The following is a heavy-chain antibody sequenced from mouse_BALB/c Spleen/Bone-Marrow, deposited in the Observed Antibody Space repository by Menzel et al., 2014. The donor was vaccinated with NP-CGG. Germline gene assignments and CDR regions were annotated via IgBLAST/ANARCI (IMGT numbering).Heavy chain of an antibody. CDR1: GFTFSDYG. Sequence: EVKLMESGGGLVQPGGSRKLSCAASGFTFSDYGMAWVRQAPGKGPEWVAFISNLAYSIYYADTVTDRFTISRENAKNTLYLEMSSLRSEDTAMYYCATIYYGNSYAMDYWGQGTSVTVSS. V-gene: IGHV5-15*02. CDR2: ISNLAYSI. J-gene: IGHJ4*01. D-gene: IGHD2-1*01. CDR3: ATIYYGNSYAMDY.